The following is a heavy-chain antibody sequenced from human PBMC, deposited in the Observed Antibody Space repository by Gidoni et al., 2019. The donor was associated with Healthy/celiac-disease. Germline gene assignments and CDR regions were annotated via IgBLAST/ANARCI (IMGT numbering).Heavy chain of an antibody. CDR3: ATYTLTAAGDY. CDR1: GFTVNSKY. CDR2: IHDGTGT. V-gene: IGHV3-66*01. J-gene: IGHJ4*02. Sequence: EVQLVDSGGGLVQPGGSLRLSCAASGFTVNSKYLSWVRQAPGKGLEWVSVIHDGTGTYYADSVKGRFTISRDDSKNTVYLQMSSLRAEDTAVYFCATYTLTAAGDYWGQGTLVTVSS. D-gene: IGHD6-13*01.